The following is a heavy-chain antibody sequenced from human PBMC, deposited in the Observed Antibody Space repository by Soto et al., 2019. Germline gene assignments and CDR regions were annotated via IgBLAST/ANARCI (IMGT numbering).Heavy chain of an antibody. Sequence: GGSLRLSCAASGFTFSSYAMSWVRQAPGKGLEWVSGISDSGGSTYYADSVKGRFTISRDNAKNTLYLQMNSLRAEDTTVYYCATTPTYCSSTSCYGWWDYYYYGMDVWGQGTTVTVSS. D-gene: IGHD2-2*01. CDR3: ATTPTYCSSTSCYGWWDYYYYGMDV. V-gene: IGHV3-23*01. J-gene: IGHJ6*02. CDR1: GFTFSSYA. CDR2: ISDSGGST.